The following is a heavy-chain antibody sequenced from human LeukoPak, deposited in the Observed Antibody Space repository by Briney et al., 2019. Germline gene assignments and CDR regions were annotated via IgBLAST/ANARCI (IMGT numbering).Heavy chain of an antibody. D-gene: IGHD2-8*01. CDR1: GFTFSSYA. CDR3: ARDIVLMVYADSFNAFDI. V-gene: IGHV3-23*01. Sequence: PGGSLRLSCAASGFTFSSYAMSWVSQAPGKGLEWVSAISGSGGSTYYADSVKGRFTISRGNSKNTLYLQMNSLRAEDTAVYYCARDIVLMVYADSFNAFDIWGQGTMVTVSS. J-gene: IGHJ3*02. CDR2: ISGSGGST.